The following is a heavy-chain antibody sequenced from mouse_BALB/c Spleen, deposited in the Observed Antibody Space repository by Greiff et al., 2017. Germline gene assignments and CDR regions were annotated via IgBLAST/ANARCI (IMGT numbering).Heavy chain of an antibody. V-gene: IGHV5-17*02. Sequence: EVQGVESGGGLVQPGGSRKLSCAASGFTFSSFGMHWVRQAPEKGLEWVAYISSGSSTIYYADTVKGRFTISRDNPKNTLFLQMTSLRSEDTAMYYCARTEAYYRYDSWFAYWGQGTLVTVSA. CDR2: ISSGSSTI. D-gene: IGHD2-14*01. J-gene: IGHJ3*01. CDR1: GFTFSSFG. CDR3: ARTEAYYRYDSWFAY.